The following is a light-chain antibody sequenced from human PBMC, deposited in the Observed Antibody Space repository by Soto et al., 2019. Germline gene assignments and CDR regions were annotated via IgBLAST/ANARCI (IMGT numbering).Light chain of an antibody. Sequence: DIVMTQSPDSLAVSLGERATINCKSSQSVLYSSNNKNYLAWYQQKPGQPPKLVMYWASTRESGVPDRFSGSGSGTDFTLTISSLQAEDVAVYYCQQYCTVPHTFGQGTQLEIK. J-gene: IGKJ2*01. CDR3: QQYCTVPHT. V-gene: IGKV4-1*01. CDR2: WAS. CDR1: QSVLYSSNNKNY.